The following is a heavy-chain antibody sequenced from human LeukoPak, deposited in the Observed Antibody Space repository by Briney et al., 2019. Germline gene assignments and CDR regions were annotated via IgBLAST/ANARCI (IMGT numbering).Heavy chain of an antibody. CDR3: ARHSYSGSDY. CDR1: GVSISSYY. J-gene: IGHJ4*02. V-gene: IGHV4-59*08. D-gene: IGHD1-26*01. Sequence: PSETLSLTCTVSGVSISSYYWCWVRQPPGKGLEWIGSFFYSGSTNYNPSLKSRVTMSVDTSKNQFSLKLTSVTAADTAVYYCARHSYSGSDYWGQGTLVTVSS. CDR2: FFYSGST.